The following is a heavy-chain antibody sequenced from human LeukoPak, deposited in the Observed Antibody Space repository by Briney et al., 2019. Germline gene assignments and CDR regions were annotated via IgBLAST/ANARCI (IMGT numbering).Heavy chain of an antibody. Sequence: ASVKVSCKASGYTFTRYYMHWVRQAPGQGLEWMGWLNPNSGGTNYAQKFQGRVTMTRDTSISTDYMELSRLRSDDTAVYYCARAQYCSSTSCYLDRNWFDPWGQGTLVTVSS. D-gene: IGHD2-2*01. CDR1: GYTFTRYY. CDR2: LNPNSGGT. J-gene: IGHJ5*02. CDR3: ARAQYCSSTSCYLDRNWFDP. V-gene: IGHV1-2*02.